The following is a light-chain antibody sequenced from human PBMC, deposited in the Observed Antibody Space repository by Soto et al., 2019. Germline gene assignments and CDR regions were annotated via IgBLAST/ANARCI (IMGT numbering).Light chain of an antibody. CDR3: SSYTSSSIVV. CDR1: SSDVGGYNY. V-gene: IGLV2-14*01. J-gene: IGLJ2*01. CDR2: DVS. Sequence: QSALTQPASVSGSPGQSITISCTGTSSDVGGYNYVSWYQQHPGKAPKLMIYDVSRRPPGVSNRFSGSKSGKTASRTISGLQAEYAAEYYCSSYTSSSIVVFGGWTKRTVL.